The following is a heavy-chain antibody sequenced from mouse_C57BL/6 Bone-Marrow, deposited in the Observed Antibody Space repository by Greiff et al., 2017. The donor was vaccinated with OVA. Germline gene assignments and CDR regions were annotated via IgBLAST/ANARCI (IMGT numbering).Heavy chain of an antibody. CDR1: GFTFSSYA. CDR2: ISDGGSYT. CDR3: ARGEKDYGSLFAY. V-gene: IGHV5-4*01. D-gene: IGHD2-1*01. J-gene: IGHJ3*01. Sequence: EVHLVESGGGLVKPGGSLKLSCAASGFTFSSYAMSWVRQTPEQRLEWVATISDGGSYTYYPDNVKGRFTISRDNAKNNPYLQMSHLKSEDTAMYYCARGEKDYGSLFAYWGQGTLVTVSA.